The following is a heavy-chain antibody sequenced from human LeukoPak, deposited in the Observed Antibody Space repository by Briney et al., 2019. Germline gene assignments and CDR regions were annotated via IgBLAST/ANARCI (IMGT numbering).Heavy chain of an antibody. J-gene: IGHJ4*02. CDR1: GYSFTIYW. CDR3: ARRHSSGYYYDY. V-gene: IGHV5-51*01. CDR2: IYPGDSDT. Sequence: GESLKISCKASGYSFTIYWIGWVRQMPGKGLEWMGIIYPGDSDTKYSPSFQGQVTVSADKSISTAYLQWSSLKASDTAMYYCARRHSSGYYYDYWGQGTLVTVSS. D-gene: IGHD3-22*01.